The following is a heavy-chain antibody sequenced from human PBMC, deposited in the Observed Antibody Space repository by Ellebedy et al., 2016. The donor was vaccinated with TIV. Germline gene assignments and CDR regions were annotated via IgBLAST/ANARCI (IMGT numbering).Heavy chain of an antibody. J-gene: IGHJ4*02. D-gene: IGHD4-23*01. V-gene: IGHV3-74*01. Sequence: GGSLRLSXAASGFTFSSYWMHWVRQAPGKGLVWVSRINSDGSSTSYADSVKGRFTISRDNSKNTLYLQMNSLRAEDTAVYYCAREGDGGNSGCDYWGQGTLVTVSS. CDR1: GFTFSSYW. CDR2: INSDGSST. CDR3: AREGDGGNSGCDY.